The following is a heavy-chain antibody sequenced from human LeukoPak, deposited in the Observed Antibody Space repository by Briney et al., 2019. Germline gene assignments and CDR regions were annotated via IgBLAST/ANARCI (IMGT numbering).Heavy chain of an antibody. J-gene: IGHJ5*02. D-gene: IGHD1-1*01. CDR3: ARPVPSRLGWFDP. V-gene: IGHV4-34*01. CDR2: INHSGST. CDR1: GGSFSGYY. Sequence: SETLSLTCAVYGGSFSGYYWSWIRQPPGKGLEWIGEINHSGSTNYNPSLKSRVTISVDTSKNQFFLKLTSVTAADTAVYYCARPVPSRLGWFDPWGQGTLVTVSS.